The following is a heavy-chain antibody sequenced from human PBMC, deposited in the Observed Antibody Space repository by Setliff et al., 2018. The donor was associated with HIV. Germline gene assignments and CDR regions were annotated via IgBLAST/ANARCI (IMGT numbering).Heavy chain of an antibody. D-gene: IGHD3-3*01. Sequence: PSETLSLTCTVSGYSMTSDYQWGWIRQPPGKGLEWIGSIYHSGTTYYNPSLKSRVTISVDTSKNQFSLKLISVTAADTAVFYCARGDDFDYWGQGTLVTVSS. V-gene: IGHV4-38-2*02. CDR3: ARGDDFDY. J-gene: IGHJ4*02. CDR2: IYHSGTT. CDR1: GYSMTSDYQ.